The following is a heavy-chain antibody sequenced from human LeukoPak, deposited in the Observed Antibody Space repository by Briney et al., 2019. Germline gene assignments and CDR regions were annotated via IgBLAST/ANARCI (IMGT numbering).Heavy chain of an antibody. V-gene: IGHV4-39*01. CDR2: ISYSGIT. Sequence: SENLSLTCTVSGGSISSSTYYWGWIRQPPGKGLEWIGSISYSGITYYNPSLKSRVTISVDTSKNQVSLKLSSVTAADTAVYYYARGTVAGTVFDYWGQGTLVTVSS. CDR1: GGSISSSTYY. J-gene: IGHJ4*02. D-gene: IGHD6-19*01. CDR3: ARGTVAGTVFDY.